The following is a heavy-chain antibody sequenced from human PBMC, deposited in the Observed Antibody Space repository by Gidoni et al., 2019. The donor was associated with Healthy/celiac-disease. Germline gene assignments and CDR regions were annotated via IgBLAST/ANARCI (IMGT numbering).Heavy chain of an antibody. CDR1: GFTVSSNY. J-gene: IGHJ4*02. D-gene: IGHD6-19*01. CDR3: AREEWLAKNY. CDR2: IYSGGST. V-gene: IGHV3-66*02. Sequence: EVQLVESGGGLVQPGGSLGLSCAASGFTVSSNYMSWVRQAPGKGLGWVSVIYSGGSTYYADSVKGRFTISRDNSKNTLYLQMNSLRAEDTAVYDCAREEWLAKNYWGQGTLVTVSS.